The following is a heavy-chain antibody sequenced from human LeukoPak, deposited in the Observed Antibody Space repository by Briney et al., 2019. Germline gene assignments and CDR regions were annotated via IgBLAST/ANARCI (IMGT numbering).Heavy chain of an antibody. V-gene: IGHV3-30*02. D-gene: IGHD3-22*01. CDR3: AKDSSGYLYYFDY. CDR1: GFTFSSYG. Sequence: GGSLRLSCAASGFTFSSYGMHRVRQAPGKGLEWVAFIRYDGSNKYYADSVKGRFTISRDNSKNTLYLQMNSLRAEDTAVYYCAKDSSGYLYYFDYWGQGTLVTVSS. CDR2: IRYDGSNK. J-gene: IGHJ4*02.